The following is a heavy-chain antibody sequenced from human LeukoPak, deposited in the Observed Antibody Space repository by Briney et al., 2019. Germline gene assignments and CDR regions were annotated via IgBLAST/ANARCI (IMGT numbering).Heavy chain of an antibody. V-gene: IGHV3-23*01. CDR1: GFTFSSYA. J-gene: IGHJ4*02. CDR3: AKDWRYSYGYRGNYFDY. Sequence: GGSLRLSCAASGFTFSSYAMSWVRQAPGKGLEWVSAISGSGGSTYYADSVKGRFTISRDNSKNTLYLQLNSLRAGDTAVYYCAKDWRYSYGYRGNYFDYWGQGTLVTVSS. CDR2: ISGSGGST. D-gene: IGHD5-18*01.